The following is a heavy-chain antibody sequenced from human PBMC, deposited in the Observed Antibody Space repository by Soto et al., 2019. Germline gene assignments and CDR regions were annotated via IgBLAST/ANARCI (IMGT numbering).Heavy chain of an antibody. CDR3: ARQLSNYYDSSGYGY. CDR2: IYYSGST. Sequence: SETLSLTCTVSGGSISISSYYWGWIRQPPGKGLEWIGSIYYSGSTYYNPSLKSRVTISVDTSKNQFSLKLSSVTAADTAVYYCARQLSNYYDSSGYGYWGQGTLVTVSS. V-gene: IGHV4-39*01. CDR1: GGSISISSYY. J-gene: IGHJ4*02. D-gene: IGHD3-22*01.